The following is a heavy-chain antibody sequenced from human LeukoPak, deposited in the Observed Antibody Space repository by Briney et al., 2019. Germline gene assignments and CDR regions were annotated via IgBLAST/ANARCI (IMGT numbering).Heavy chain of an antibody. CDR2: INGDGSKK. V-gene: IGHV3-7*03. D-gene: IGHD3-22*01. CDR3: ARDSNPGDSSGYYDAFDI. J-gene: IGHJ3*02. Sequence: RGSLRLSCATSRFIFSRDWMTWVRQAPGQRPEWVANINGDGSKKNLVDSVKGRFTISRDNAKNSLYLEMSSLRAEDTAVYYCARDSNPGDSSGYYDAFDIWGQGTKVTVSS. CDR1: RFIFSRDW.